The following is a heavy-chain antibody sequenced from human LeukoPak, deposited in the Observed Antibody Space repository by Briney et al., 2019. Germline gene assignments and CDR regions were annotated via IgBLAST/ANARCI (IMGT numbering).Heavy chain of an antibody. Sequence: ASVTVSFMHSVYTFTHYYMYGVRQAPGQGPEWMGWIDPTSGATNFAQNFQGRVTVTSGTSISTAYMELSRLRSDDTAVYYCARGPGFHYDYYFGVDVWGQGTTVTVSS. CDR3: ARGPGFHYDYYFGVDV. D-gene: IGHD3-10*01. CDR2: IDPTSGAT. CDR1: VYTFTHYY. V-gene: IGHV1-2*02. J-gene: IGHJ6*02.